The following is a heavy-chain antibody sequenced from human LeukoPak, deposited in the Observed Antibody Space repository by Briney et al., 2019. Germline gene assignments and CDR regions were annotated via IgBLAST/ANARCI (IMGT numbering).Heavy chain of an antibody. CDR1: GYTFITYG. CDR2: ITPYNGDT. D-gene: IGHD1-26*01. CDR3: ARVAGVSYNYFDC. Sequence: ASVKVSCKASGYTFITYGITWVRQAPGQGLEWMGWITPYNGDTNYAQNLQDRVTMTTDTSTSTAYMELRSLRSDDTAVYFCARVAGVSYNYFDCWGQGTLVTVSS. V-gene: IGHV1-18*01. J-gene: IGHJ4*02.